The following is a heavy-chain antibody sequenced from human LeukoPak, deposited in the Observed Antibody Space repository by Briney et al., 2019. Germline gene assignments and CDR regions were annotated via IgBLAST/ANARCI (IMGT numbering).Heavy chain of an antibody. CDR1: GGSISFYF. J-gene: IGHJ5*02. CDR2: VYTSGST. CDR3: ARESGPYCPFGH. D-gene: IGHD1-26*01. V-gene: IGHV4-4*07. Sequence: SETLSLTCTVSGGSISFYFWSWIRQPAGKGLEWIGRVYTSGSTNYNPSLKSRVILSGDTSKNQFSLKLSSVTAADTAVYYCARESGPYCPFGHWGQGTLVAVTS.